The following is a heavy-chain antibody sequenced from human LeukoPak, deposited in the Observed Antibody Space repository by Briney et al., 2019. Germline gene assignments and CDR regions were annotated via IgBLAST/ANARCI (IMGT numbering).Heavy chain of an antibody. CDR1: GITFSSYA. Sequence: GSLRLSCAASGITFSSYAMSWVRQAPGKGLEWVSAISGSGGSTYYANSVKGRFTISRDNSKNTLYLQMNSLRAEDTAVYYCAKGGYYYDSSGYSSLIFDYWGQGTLVTVSS. D-gene: IGHD3-22*01. J-gene: IGHJ4*02. CDR3: AKGGYYYDSSGYSSLIFDY. CDR2: ISGSGGST. V-gene: IGHV3-23*01.